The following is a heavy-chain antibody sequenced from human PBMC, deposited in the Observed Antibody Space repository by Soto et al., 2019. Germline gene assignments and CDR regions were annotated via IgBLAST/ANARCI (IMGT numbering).Heavy chain of an antibody. D-gene: IGHD3-3*01. CDR1: GYTFTSYG. CDR2: ISAYNGNT. V-gene: IGHV1-18*01. CDR3: ARRGTYYDFWSGPDFNGMDV. J-gene: IGHJ6*02. Sequence: QVQLVQSGAEVKKPGASVKVSCKASGYTFTSYGISWVRQAPGQGLEWMGWISAYNGNTNYAQKLQGRVTMTTDTSTSTAYMELRSLRSDDTAVYYCARRGTYYDFWSGPDFNGMDVWGQGTTVTVSS.